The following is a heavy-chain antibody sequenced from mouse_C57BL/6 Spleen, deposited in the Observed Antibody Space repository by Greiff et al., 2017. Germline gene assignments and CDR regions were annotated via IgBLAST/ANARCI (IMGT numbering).Heavy chain of an antibody. CDR2: IDPSDSET. CDR3: ASERGSSLFDY. J-gene: IGHJ2*01. Sequence: VQLQQPGAELVRPGSSVKLSCKASGYTFTSYWMHWVKQRPIQGLEWIGNIDPSDSETHYNQKFKDKATLTVDKSSSTAYMQLSSLTSEDSAVYYCASERGSSLFDYWGQGTTLTVSS. CDR1: GYTFTSYW. D-gene: IGHD1-1*01. V-gene: IGHV1-52*01.